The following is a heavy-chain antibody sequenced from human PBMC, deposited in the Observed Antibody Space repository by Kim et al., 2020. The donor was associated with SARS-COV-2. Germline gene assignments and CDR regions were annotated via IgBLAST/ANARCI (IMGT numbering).Heavy chain of an antibody. CDR3: ARDAPSNFGNCYYMDV. Sequence: VKGRFTISRDNAKNSLYLQMNSLRAEGTALYYCARDAPSNFGNCYYMDVWGKGTTVTVSS. D-gene: IGHD3-10*01. J-gene: IGHJ6*03. V-gene: IGHV3-9*01.